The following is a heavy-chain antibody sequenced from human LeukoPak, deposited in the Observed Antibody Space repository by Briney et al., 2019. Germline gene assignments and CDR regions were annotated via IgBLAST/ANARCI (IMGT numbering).Heavy chain of an antibody. D-gene: IGHD5-24*01. CDR1: GGSISSANYY. CDR3: ARDLGSQMATISDWFDP. J-gene: IGHJ5*02. Sequence: PSETLSLTCTVSGGSISSANYYWGWVRQPPGKGLEWIGSIYHSGSTYYNPSLKSRVTISIDTSKKQFSLNLNFVTAADTAVYYCARDLGSQMATISDWFDPWGQGTLVTVSS. CDR2: IYHSGST. V-gene: IGHV4-39*07.